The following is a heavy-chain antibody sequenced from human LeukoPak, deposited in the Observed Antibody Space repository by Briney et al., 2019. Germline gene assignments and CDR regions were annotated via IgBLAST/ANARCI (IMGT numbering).Heavy chain of an antibody. CDR2: IYYSGNT. J-gene: IGHJ4*02. Sequence: SETLSLTCTVSCVSISSYYCSLIRQAPGKGLELVGDIYYSGNTNYNPSLQRRLTISLDPHNNQFSLKLSSVTAADTAMYYCARDKGEYYDSSGYLDYWGQGTLVTVSS. CDR1: CVSISSYY. D-gene: IGHD3-22*01. V-gene: IGHV4-59*01. CDR3: ARDKGEYYDSSGYLDY.